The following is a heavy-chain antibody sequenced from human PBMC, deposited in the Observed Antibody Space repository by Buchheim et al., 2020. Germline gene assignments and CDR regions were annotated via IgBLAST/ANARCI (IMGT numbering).Heavy chain of an antibody. CDR1: GYTFTSYY. D-gene: IGHD1-26*01. CDR2: INPSGGTT. Sequence: QVQLVQSGAEVKKPGASVKVSCKASGYTFTSYYMYWVRQAPGQGLEWMGIINPSGGTTSYAQQFQGRLTMTRDTSTSTAYMELSSLTSEDTAVYYCAREGSVGATFYNYYYGMDVWGQGTT. J-gene: IGHJ6*02. V-gene: IGHV1-46*01. CDR3: AREGSVGATFYNYYYGMDV.